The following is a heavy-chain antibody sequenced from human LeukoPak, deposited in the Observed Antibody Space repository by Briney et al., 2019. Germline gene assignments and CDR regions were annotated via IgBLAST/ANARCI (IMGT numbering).Heavy chain of an antibody. CDR2: IYYSGST. J-gene: IGHJ4*02. D-gene: IGHD6-6*01. V-gene: IGHV4-59*12. CDR1: GGSISSYY. Sequence: PSETLSLTCTVSGGSISSYYWSWIRQPPGKGLEWIGYIYYSGSTNYNPSLKSRVTISVDTSKNQFSLRLSSVTAADTAVYYCASLEYPFDYWGQGTLVTVSS. CDR3: ASLEYPFDY.